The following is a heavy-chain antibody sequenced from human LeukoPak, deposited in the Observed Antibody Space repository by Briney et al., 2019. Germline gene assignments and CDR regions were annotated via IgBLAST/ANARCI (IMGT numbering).Heavy chain of an antibody. J-gene: IGHJ4*02. CDR1: GFTFSDYY. V-gene: IGHV3-7*01. D-gene: IGHD2-8*02. Sequence: GGSLRLSCAVSGFTFSDYYMSWIRQAPGKGLEWLANIKTDGSEKYYVDSVKGRFTISRDNANNSLYLQMNSLRVEDTAVYFCASYLYWWSDLGFWGQGTLVTVSS. CDR2: IKTDGSEK. CDR3: ASYLYWWSDLGF.